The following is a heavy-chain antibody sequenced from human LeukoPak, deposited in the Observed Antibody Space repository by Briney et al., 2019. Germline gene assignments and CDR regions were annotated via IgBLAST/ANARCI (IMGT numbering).Heavy chain of an antibody. CDR2: INPSGGST. CDR1: GYTFTSYY. CDR3: ASIAVAGSDFDY. V-gene: IGHV1-46*01. D-gene: IGHD6-19*01. J-gene: IGHJ4*02. Sequence: WASVKVSCKASGYTFTSYYIHWVRQAPGQGLEWMGIINPSGGSTNYAQKFQGRATMTRDMSTGTVYMELSSLRSEDTAVYYCASIAVAGSDFDYWGQGTLVTVSS.